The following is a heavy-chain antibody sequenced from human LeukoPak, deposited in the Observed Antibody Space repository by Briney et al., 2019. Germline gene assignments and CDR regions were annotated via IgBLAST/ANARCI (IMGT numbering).Heavy chain of an antibody. D-gene: IGHD1-14*01. CDR3: AKDRKYFDY. J-gene: IGHJ4*02. CDR1: GFTFSTYA. Sequence: GGSLRLSCAASGFTFSTYAMSWVRQAPGEGLEWVSLISDSGGRTYYADSVKGRFTISRDNSKNTVFLQMNSLRAEDTAVYYCAKDRKYFDYWGQGTLVTVSS. V-gene: IGHV3-23*01. CDR2: ISDSGGRT.